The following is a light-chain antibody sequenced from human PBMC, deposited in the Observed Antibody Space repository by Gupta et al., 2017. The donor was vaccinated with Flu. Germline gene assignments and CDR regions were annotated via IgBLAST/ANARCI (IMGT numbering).Light chain of an antibody. Sequence: TTSISRSRGSMAIAINQYYQHRPGPSPTPVLHEEYHSPSGAPDPFSFSASSSSTSASLTISGLQTEDEADYYWQSYKSAQHGSVFGGGTNLTV. CDR3: QSYKSAQHGSV. V-gene: IGLV6-57*01. CDR2: EEY. CDR1: RGSMAIAI. J-gene: IGLJ2*01.